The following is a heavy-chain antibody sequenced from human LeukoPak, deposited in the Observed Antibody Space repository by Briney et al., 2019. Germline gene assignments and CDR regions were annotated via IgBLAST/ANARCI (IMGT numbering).Heavy chain of an antibody. D-gene: IGHD4-17*01. CDR1: GFTVSSNY. CDR2: ISYDGSNK. CDR3: AKDSVLDYGDYGDAFDI. J-gene: IGHJ3*02. Sequence: GGSLRLSCAASGFTVSSNYMSWVRQAPGKGLEWVAVISYDGSNKYYADSVKGRFTISRDNSKNTLYLQMNSLRAEDTAVYYCAKDSVLDYGDYGDAFDIWGQGTMVTVSS. V-gene: IGHV3-30*18.